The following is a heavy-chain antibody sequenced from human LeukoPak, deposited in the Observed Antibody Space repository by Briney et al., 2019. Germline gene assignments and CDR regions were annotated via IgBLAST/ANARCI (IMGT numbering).Heavy chain of an antibody. Sequence: EGSLRLSCAASGFTFSSYGMHWVRQAPGKGLEWVAVIWYDGSNKYYADSVKGRFTISRDNSKNTLYLQMNSLRAEDTAVYYCARDGVYPLGDYWGQGTLVTVSS. D-gene: IGHD6-6*01. J-gene: IGHJ4*02. CDR1: GFTFSSYG. CDR3: ARDGVYPLGDY. CDR2: IWYDGSNK. V-gene: IGHV3-33*01.